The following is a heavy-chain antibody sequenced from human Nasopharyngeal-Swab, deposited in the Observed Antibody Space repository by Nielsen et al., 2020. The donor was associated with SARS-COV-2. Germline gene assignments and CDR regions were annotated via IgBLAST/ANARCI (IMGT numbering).Heavy chain of an antibody. CDR2: IYYSGST. Sequence: WIGQPAGKGLEWIGYIYYSGSTYYNPSIKSRVTISVDTSKNQFSLNLSSVTAADTAVYYCARDYYDSSGYYGGFDPWGQGTLVTVSS. CDR3: ARDYYDSSGYYGGFDP. D-gene: IGHD3-22*01. J-gene: IGHJ5*02. V-gene: IGHV4-30-4*01.